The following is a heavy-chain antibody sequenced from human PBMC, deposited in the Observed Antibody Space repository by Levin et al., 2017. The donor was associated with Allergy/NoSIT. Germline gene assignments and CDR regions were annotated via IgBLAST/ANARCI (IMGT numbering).Heavy chain of an antibody. J-gene: IGHJ3*02. D-gene: IGHD6-25*01. CDR1: GYTFTNYG. Sequence: EASVKVSCKASGYTFTNYGITWVRQAPGHGLEWVGWISAYNGNTNSAQKLQGRVTMTTDTSTATAYMELRSLRSDDTAVYYCARDAAYDAFDIWGQGTMVTVSS. V-gene: IGHV1-18*01. CDR2: ISAYNGNT. CDR3: ARDAAYDAFDI.